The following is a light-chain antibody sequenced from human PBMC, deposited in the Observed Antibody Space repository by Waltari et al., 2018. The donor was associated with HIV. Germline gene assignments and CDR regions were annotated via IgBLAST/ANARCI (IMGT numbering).Light chain of an antibody. J-gene: IGLJ2*01. V-gene: IGLV2-14*01. CDR1: SSDVGGYTY. CDR2: EVS. CDR3: SSYTGTSTHVV. Sequence: QSDLTQPASVSGSPGQSITISCTGTSSDVGGYTYVSWYQQHSGKAPKLMIYEVSNRPSGVSNRFSGSKSGNTASLTISGLQAEDEAYYYCSSYTGTSTHVVFGGGTKLTVL.